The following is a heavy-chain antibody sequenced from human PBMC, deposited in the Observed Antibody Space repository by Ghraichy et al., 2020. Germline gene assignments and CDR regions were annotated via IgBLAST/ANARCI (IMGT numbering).Heavy chain of an antibody. V-gene: IGHV4-39*01. Sequence: SETLSLTCTVSGGSISSSSYYWGWIRQPPGKGLEWIGSIYYSGSTYYNPSLKSRVTISVDTSKNQFSLKLSSVTAADTAVYYCARHLSRWELLLDYFDYWGQGTLVTVSS. CDR1: GGSISSSSYY. CDR2: IYYSGST. D-gene: IGHD1-26*01. J-gene: IGHJ4*02. CDR3: ARHLSRWELLLDYFDY.